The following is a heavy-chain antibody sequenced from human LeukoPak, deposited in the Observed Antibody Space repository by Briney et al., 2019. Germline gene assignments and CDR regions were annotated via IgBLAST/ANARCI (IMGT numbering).Heavy chain of an antibody. Sequence: ASVKVSCKASGYTFTSYDINWVRQATGQGLEWMGWMNPNSGNTGYAQKFQGRVTMTRNTSVSTAYMELSSLRSEDTAVYHCARVYYDSSGYYGFDYWGQGTLVTVSS. CDR1: GYTFTSYD. D-gene: IGHD3-22*01. J-gene: IGHJ4*02. CDR3: ARVYYDSSGYYGFDY. CDR2: MNPNSGNT. V-gene: IGHV1-8*01.